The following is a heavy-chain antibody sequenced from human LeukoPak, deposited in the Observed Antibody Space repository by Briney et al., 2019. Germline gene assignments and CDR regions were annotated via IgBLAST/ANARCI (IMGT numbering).Heavy chain of an antibody. V-gene: IGHV1-46*01. D-gene: IGHD3-9*01. CDR1: GYTFTSYY. Sequence: ASVKVSCKASGYTFTSYYMHWVRQAPGQGLEWMGIINPSGGSTSYAQKFQGRVTMTRDTSTSTVYMELSSLRSEDTAVYYCARDRSVLRYFDWLFETNAFDIWGQGTMVTVSS. CDR3: ARDRSVLRYFDWLFETNAFDI. J-gene: IGHJ3*02. CDR2: INPSGGST.